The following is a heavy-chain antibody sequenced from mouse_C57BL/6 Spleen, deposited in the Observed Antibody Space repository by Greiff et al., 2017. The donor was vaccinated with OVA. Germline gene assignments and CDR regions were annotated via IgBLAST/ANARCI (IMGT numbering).Heavy chain of an antibody. V-gene: IGHV1-15*01. J-gene: IGHJ3*01. Sequence: QVQLQQSGAELVRPGASVTLSCKASGYTFTDYEMHWVKQTPVHGLEWIGAIDPETGGTAYNQKFKGKAILTADKSSSTAYMELRSLTSEDSAVYYCTRILYDYAAWFAYWGQGTLVTVSA. CDR2: IDPETGGT. CDR1: GYTFTDYE. D-gene: IGHD2-4*01. CDR3: TRILYDYAAWFAY.